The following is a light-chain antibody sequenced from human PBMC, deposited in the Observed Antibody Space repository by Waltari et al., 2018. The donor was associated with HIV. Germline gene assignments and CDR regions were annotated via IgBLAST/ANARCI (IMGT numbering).Light chain of an antibody. V-gene: IGLV1-36*01. CDR2: YDD. J-gene: IGLJ1*01. CDR1: SSNIGNNA. CDR3: AAWDDSLNGYV. Sequence: QSVLTQPPSVSEAPRQRVTISCSGRSSNIGNNAVHWYQQVPGKAPKLLIYYDDLLSSGVSDRFSGSKSGTSASLTIRGLQSEDEADDYCAAWDDSLNGYVFGSGTKVTVL.